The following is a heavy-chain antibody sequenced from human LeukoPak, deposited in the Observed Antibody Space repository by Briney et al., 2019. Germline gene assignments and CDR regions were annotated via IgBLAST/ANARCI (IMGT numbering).Heavy chain of an antibody. CDR3: VRGGKSDCSGGSCYDY. V-gene: IGHV3-48*01. J-gene: IGHJ4*02. D-gene: IGHD2-15*01. CDR2: ISSSSRTS. Sequence: GGSLRLSCAVSGFTFSSYSINWVRQAPGKGLEWVSYISSSSRTSYYADSVKGRFSISRDNAKNSLYLQMNSLRAEDTAVYYCVRGGKSDCSGGSCYDYWGQGTLVTASS. CDR1: GFTFSSYS.